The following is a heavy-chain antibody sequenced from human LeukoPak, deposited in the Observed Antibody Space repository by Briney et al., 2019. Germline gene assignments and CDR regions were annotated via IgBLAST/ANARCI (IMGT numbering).Heavy chain of an antibody. D-gene: IGHD2-15*01. CDR1: GGSISSYY. CDR2: IYYSGST. Sequence: SETLSLPCTVSGGSISSYYWSWIRPPPGKGLEWIGYIYYSGSTNYNPSLKSRVTISVDTSKNQFSLKLSSVTAADTAVYYCARHVGYCSGGSCYYFDYWGQGTLVTVSS. CDR3: ARHVGYCSGGSCYYFDY. V-gene: IGHV4-59*08. J-gene: IGHJ4*02.